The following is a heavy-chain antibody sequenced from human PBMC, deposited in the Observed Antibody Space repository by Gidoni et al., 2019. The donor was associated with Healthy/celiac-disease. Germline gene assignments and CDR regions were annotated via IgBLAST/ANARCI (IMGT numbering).Heavy chain of an antibody. D-gene: IGHD5-18*01. CDR3: TTDGDDSDTANLWEYLDY. Sequence: EVQLVESGGGLVKPGGSLRLSCAASGFTFSNAWMSWVRQAPGKGLEWVGRIKSKTDGGTTDYAAPVKGRFTISRDDSKNTLYLQMNSLKTEDTAVYYCTTDGDDSDTANLWEYLDYWGQGTLVTVSS. V-gene: IGHV3-15*01. J-gene: IGHJ4*02. CDR1: GFTFSNAW. CDR2: IKSKTDGGTT.